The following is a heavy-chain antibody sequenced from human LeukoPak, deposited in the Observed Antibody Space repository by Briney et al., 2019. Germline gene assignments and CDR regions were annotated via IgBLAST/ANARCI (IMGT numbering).Heavy chain of an antibody. CDR1: VDSVSSKSAA. CDR3: ARTAMRVVDY. J-gene: IGHJ4*02. CDR2: TYYRSKWYN. V-gene: IGHV6-1*01. Sequence: PSQTLSLTCAISVDSVSSKSAAWNWIRQSPSRGLEWLGRTYYRSKWYNEYAVSVKSRITINPGTSKNQFSLQLNSMTPEDTAVYYCARTAMRVVDYWGQGTLVTVSS. D-gene: IGHD5-18*01.